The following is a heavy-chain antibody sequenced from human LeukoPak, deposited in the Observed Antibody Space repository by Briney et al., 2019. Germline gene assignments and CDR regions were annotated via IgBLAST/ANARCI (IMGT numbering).Heavy chain of an antibody. CDR2: ISYSGST. CDR3: AREGAGNSPFDY. D-gene: IGHD4-23*01. J-gene: IGHJ4*02. V-gene: IGHV4-30-4*01. Sequence: SQTPSLTCTVSGGSISSGDSYWSWIRQPPGKGLEWIGYISYSGSTYYNASLKSRVTISVDTSKNQFSLKLSSVTAADTAVYYCAREGAGNSPFDYWGQGTVVTVS. CDR1: GGSISSGDSY.